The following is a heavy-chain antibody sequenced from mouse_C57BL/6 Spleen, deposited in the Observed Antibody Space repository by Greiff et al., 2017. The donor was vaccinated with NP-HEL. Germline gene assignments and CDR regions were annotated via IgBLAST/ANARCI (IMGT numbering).Heavy chain of an antibody. CDR2: IDPENGDT. V-gene: IGHV14-4*01. CDR1: GFNIKDDY. Sequence: VQLQQSGAELVRPGASVKLSCTASGFNIKDDYMHWVKQRPEQGLEWIGWIDPENGDTESASKFQGKATITADTSSNTAYLQLSSLTSEDTAVYYCTPAMITTIFDYWGQGTTLTVSS. CDR3: TPAMITTIFDY. J-gene: IGHJ2*01. D-gene: IGHD2-4*01.